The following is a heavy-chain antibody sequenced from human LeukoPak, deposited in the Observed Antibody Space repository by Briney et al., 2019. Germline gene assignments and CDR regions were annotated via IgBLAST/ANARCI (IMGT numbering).Heavy chain of an antibody. CDR1: GGTFSSYA. J-gene: IGHJ6*04. CDR3: ARRVTYYGSGSYLDYYYGMDV. CDR2: IIPIFGTA. D-gene: IGHD3-10*01. V-gene: IGHV1-69*13. Sequence: SVKVSCKASGGTFSSYAISWVRQAPGQGLEWVGGIIPIFGTANYAQKFQGRVTITADESTSTAYMELSSLRSEDTAVYYCARRVTYYGSGSYLDYYYGMDVWAKGPRSPSPQ.